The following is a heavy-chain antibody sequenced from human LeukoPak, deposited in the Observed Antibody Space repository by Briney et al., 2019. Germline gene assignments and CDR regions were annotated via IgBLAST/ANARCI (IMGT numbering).Heavy chain of an antibody. CDR3: ARGGLDSIAVAAYDAFDI. CDR1: GFTFSSYG. V-gene: IGHV3-30*03. CDR2: ISYDGINK. D-gene: IGHD6-19*01. Sequence: GGSLRLSCAASGFTFSSYGMHWVRQAPGKGLEWVAVISYDGINKYYADSVKGRFTISRDISKNTMYLQMNSLRVEDTAVYYCARGGLDSIAVAAYDAFDIWGQGTMVTVSS. J-gene: IGHJ3*02.